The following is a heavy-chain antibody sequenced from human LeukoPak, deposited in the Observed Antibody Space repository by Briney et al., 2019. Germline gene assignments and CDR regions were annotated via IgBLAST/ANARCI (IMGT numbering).Heavy chain of an antibody. J-gene: IGHJ2*01. D-gene: IGHD2-2*01. CDR3: AKNSSTRYTYWYFDL. Sequence: ASVKVSCKASGDTFSSYAINWVRHAPGQGLEWMGGIIPMFGTTNYAQKFQGRVTITADESTSTAYMELSSLRSEDTAVYYCAKNSSTRYTYWYFDLWGRGTLVTVSS. CDR2: IIPMFGTT. V-gene: IGHV1-69*13. CDR1: GDTFSSYA.